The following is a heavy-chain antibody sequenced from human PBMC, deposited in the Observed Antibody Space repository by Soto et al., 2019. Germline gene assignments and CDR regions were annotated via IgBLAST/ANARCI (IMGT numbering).Heavy chain of an antibody. V-gene: IGHV1-18*01. Sequence: QVHLVQSGAEVKKPGASVKVSCKASGYTFTSYGITWVRQAPGQGLEWMGWISAHNGNTDYAQKLQGRVIVTRDTSTSTAYMELRSLRSEDTALYYCARGRYGDYWGQGALVTFSS. J-gene: IGHJ4*02. CDR2: ISAHNGNT. CDR1: GYTFTSYG. D-gene: IGHD1-1*01. CDR3: ARGRYGDY.